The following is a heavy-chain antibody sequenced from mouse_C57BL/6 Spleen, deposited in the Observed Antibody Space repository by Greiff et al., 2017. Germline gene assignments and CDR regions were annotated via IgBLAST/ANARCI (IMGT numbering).Heavy chain of an antibody. Sequence: QVQLQQPGAELVMPGASVKLSCKASGYTFTSYWMHWVKQRPGPGLEWIGEIDPSDSYTNYNQKFKGKSTLTVDKSSSTAYMQLSSLTSEDSAVYYCARRRVFRDSAGSAMDYWGQGTSVTVSS. V-gene: IGHV1-69*01. D-gene: IGHD3-2*02. CDR3: ARRRVFRDSAGSAMDY. CDR1: GYTFTSYW. J-gene: IGHJ4*01. CDR2: IDPSDSYT.